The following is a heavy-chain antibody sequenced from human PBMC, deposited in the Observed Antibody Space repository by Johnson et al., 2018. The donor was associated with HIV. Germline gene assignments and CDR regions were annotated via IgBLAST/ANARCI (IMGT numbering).Heavy chain of an antibody. CDR2: ISYDGSNK. CDR1: GFTFSNYT. D-gene: IGHD3-10*01. V-gene: IGHV3-30*14. J-gene: IGHJ3*02. Sequence: QMLLVESGGGVVQPGRSLRLSCAASGFTFSNYTMHWVRQAPGKGLAWVAVISYDGSNKYYADSVKGRFTNSRDNARNTLYLQMGSLRAGDMAVYYCARASGEWDAFDIWGQGTVFTVSS. CDR3: ARASGEWDAFDI.